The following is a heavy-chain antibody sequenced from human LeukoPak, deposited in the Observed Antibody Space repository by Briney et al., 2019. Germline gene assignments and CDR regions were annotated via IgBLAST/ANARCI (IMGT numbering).Heavy chain of an antibody. CDR1: GGSFSGYY. CDR2: INHSGST. Sequence: SETLCLSCAVYGGSFSGYYWSWIRQPPGKGLEWIGEINHSGSTNYNPSLKSRVTISVDTSKNQFSLKLSSVTAADTAVYYCARGRYYYDSSGYSQYYYFDYWGQGTLVTVSS. V-gene: IGHV4-34*01. D-gene: IGHD3-22*01. J-gene: IGHJ4*02. CDR3: ARGRYYYDSSGYSQYYYFDY.